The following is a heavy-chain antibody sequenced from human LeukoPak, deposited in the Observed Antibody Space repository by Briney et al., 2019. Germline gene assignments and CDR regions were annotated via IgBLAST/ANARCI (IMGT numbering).Heavy chain of an antibody. CDR1: GFTFSNAW. D-gene: IGHD3-16*01. Sequence: GSLRLSCAASGFTFSNAWMSWVRQAPGKGLEWIGSIYYSGSTYYNPSLKSRVTISVDTSKNQFSLKLSPVTAADTAVYYCARDTRRSPLPDVGGVYWGQGTLVTVSS. CDR2: IYYSGST. V-gene: IGHV4-4*02. CDR3: ARDTRRSPLPDVGGVY. J-gene: IGHJ4*02.